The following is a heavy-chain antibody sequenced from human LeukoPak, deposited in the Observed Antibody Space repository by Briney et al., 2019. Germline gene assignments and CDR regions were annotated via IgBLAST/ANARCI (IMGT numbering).Heavy chain of an antibody. Sequence: GGSLRLSCAASGFTFSNYSMNWVRQAPGKGLEWVSSISSRSSYTYYADSVKGRFTISRDNAKNSLYLQMNSLRAEDTAVYYCARGSTVAAVPDYWGQGTLVTVFS. CDR2: ISSRSSYT. J-gene: IGHJ4*02. V-gene: IGHV3-21*01. CDR3: ARGSTVAAVPDY. D-gene: IGHD6-19*01. CDR1: GFTFSNYS.